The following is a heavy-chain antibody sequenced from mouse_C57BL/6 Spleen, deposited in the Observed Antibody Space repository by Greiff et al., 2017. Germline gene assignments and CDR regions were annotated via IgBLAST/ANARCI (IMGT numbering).Heavy chain of an antibody. CDR3: ARKGVYHRGFAY. Sequence: VQLPQSGAELVKPGASVKMSCKASGYTFTTYPIEWMKQNHGKSLEWIGNFHPYNDDTKYNEKFKGKATLTVEKSSSTVYLELSRLTSDDSSVYYCARKGVYHRGFAYWGQGTLVTVSA. CDR2: FHPYNDDT. V-gene: IGHV1-47*01. D-gene: IGHD2-14*01. CDR1: GYTFTTYP. J-gene: IGHJ3*01.